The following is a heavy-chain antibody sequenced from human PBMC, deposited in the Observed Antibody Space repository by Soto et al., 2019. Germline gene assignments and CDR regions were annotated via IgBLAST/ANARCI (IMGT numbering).Heavy chain of an antibody. CDR1: GFTFSSYG. D-gene: IGHD3-3*01. CDR3: AKDGGGTQYDFWSGYSFPSY. CDR2: ISYDGSNK. J-gene: IGHJ4*02. V-gene: IGHV3-30*18. Sequence: QVQLVESGGGVVQPGRSLRLSCAASGFTFSSYGMHWVRQAPGKGLEWVAVISYDGSNKYYADSVKGRFTISRDNSKNTLYLQMNSLRAEDTAVYYCAKDGGGTQYDFWSGYSFPSYWGQGTLVTVSS.